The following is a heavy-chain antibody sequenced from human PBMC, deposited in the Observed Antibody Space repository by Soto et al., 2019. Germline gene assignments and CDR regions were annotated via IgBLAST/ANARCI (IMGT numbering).Heavy chain of an antibody. J-gene: IGHJ6*02. CDR1: GYSFTSYW. Sequence: GESLKISCKGSGYSFTSYWISWVRQMPGKGLEWMGRIDPSDSYTNYSPSFQGHVTISADKSISTAYLQWSSLKASDTAMYYCARLPRGSRDYYYYYGMDVWGQGTTVTVSS. D-gene: IGHD1-26*01. CDR2: IDPSDSYT. V-gene: IGHV5-10-1*01. CDR3: ARLPRGSRDYYYYYGMDV.